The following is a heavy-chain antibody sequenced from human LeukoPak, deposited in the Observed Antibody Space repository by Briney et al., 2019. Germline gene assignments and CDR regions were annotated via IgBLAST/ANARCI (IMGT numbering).Heavy chain of an antibody. Sequence: GRSLRLSCAASGFTFSSYGMHWVRQAPGKGLEWVAVNKYYADSVKGRFTIPRDNSKNTLYLQVNSLRAEDTAVYYCARDQETGYSYGQGFDYWGQGTLVTVSS. CDR1: GFTFSSYG. D-gene: IGHD5-18*01. J-gene: IGHJ4*02. CDR2: NK. CDR3: ARDQETGYSYGQGFDY. V-gene: IGHV3-33*01.